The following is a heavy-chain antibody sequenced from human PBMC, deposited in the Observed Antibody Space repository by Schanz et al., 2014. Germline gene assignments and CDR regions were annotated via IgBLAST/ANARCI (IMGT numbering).Heavy chain of an antibody. CDR3: AKGSMAARPLLPTDYYFYGTDI. CDR1: GFIFSNYG. V-gene: IGHV3-7*01. D-gene: IGHD6-6*01. Sequence: VQLVESGGGVVQRGGSLRLSCAASGFIFSNYGMHWVRQAPGKGLEWVANIKKDGSEKYYVDSVKGRFTISRDNAKNSLYLQMNSLRAEDTAVYYCAKGSMAARPLLPTDYYFYGTDIWGQGTTVTVSS. J-gene: IGHJ6*02. CDR2: IKKDGSEK.